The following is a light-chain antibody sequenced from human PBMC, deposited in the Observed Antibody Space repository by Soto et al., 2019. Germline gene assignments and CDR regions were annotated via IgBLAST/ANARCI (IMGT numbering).Light chain of an antibody. Sequence: QSVLTQPASVSGSPGQSIAISCTGSSSDVGAYDYVSWYQQHPDKAPRLIMYEVSYRPSGVSNRFSGSKSVNTATLTISGLQAEDEGDYYCSSHTTSDTRVFVTGTMLTVL. CDR2: EVS. V-gene: IGLV2-14*03. J-gene: IGLJ1*01. CDR1: SSDVGAYDY. CDR3: SSHTTSDTRV.